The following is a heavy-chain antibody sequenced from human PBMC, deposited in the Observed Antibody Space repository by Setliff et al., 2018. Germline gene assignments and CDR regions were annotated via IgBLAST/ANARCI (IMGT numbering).Heavy chain of an antibody. CDR2: INPNSGGT. Sequence: ASVKVSCKASEYTFTGYYMHWVRQAPGQGLEWMGWINPNSGGTNYAQKFQGWVTMTRDTSISTDYMERSRLRSDDTAVYYCARDRDSSGYPYYFDYWGQGTLVTVSS. D-gene: IGHD3-22*01. V-gene: IGHV1-2*04. CDR3: ARDRDSSGYPYYFDY. CDR1: EYTFTGYY. J-gene: IGHJ4*02.